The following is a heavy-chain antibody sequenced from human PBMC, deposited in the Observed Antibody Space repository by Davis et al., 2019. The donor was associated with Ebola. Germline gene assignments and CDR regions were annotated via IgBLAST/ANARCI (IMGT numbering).Heavy chain of an antibody. CDR2: INHSGST. V-gene: IGHV4-34*09. J-gene: IGHJ6*04. CDR3: ARDGMVKDYYYGMDV. Sequence: MPSETLSLTCAVYGGSFSGYYWSWIRQPPGKGLEWIGEINHSGSTKYNPSLKSRVTISVDTSKNQFSLKLSSGTAADTAVYYCARDGMVKDYYYGMDVWGKGTTVTVSS. CDR1: GGSFSGYY. D-gene: IGHD5-18*01.